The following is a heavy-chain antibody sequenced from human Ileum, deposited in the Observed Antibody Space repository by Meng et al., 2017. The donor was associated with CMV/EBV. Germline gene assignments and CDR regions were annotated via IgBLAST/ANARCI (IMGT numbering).Heavy chain of an antibody. CDR2: MYDSGTT. CDR3: AGDGGYSDP. J-gene: IGHJ5*02. V-gene: IGHV3-66*01. D-gene: IGHD2-21*01. CDR1: GFNISDHS. Sequence: VQTVGSAGDLVKPGGSLRLSCAASGFNISDHSMNWVRKAPEKGPEWFSLMYDSGTTKYADSVKGRFTISRDNSKNTLYLQMNSLRVEDTAVYYCAGDGGYSDPWGQGTLVTVSS.